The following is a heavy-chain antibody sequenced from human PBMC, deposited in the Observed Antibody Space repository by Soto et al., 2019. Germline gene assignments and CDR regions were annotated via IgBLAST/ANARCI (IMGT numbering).Heavy chain of an antibody. CDR3: ARAGWFYFKGWFDP. Sequence: QVQLQESGPGLVKPSETLSLTCTVSGGSVNNYYWSWIRQPPGKGLEWIGFIFYSGTANYNPSLQSRVTISVDTSKNQFSLRLNSVTAADTAVYYCARAGWFYFKGWFDPWGQGTLVTVSS. V-gene: IGHV4-59*02. CDR1: GGSVNNYY. D-gene: IGHD2-15*01. J-gene: IGHJ5*02. CDR2: IFYSGTA.